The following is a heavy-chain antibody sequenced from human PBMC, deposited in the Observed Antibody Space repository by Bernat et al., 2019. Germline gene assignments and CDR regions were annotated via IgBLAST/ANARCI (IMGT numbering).Heavy chain of an antibody. CDR3: AGRPTRGRFDP. V-gene: IGHV4-39*01. Sequence: QLQLQESGPGLVKPSETLSLTCTVSGGSISSSSYYWGWIRQPPGKGLEWIGSIYYSGSTYYNPSLKSRVTISVDTSKNQFSLKLSSVTAADTAVYYCAGRPTRGRFDPWGQGTLVTVSS. CDR2: IYYSGST. D-gene: IGHD3-10*01. J-gene: IGHJ5*02. CDR1: GGSISSSSYY.